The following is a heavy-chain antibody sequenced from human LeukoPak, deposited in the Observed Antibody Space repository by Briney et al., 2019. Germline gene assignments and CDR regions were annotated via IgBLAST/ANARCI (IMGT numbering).Heavy chain of an antibody. CDR3: ARQVQQREQPFDY. J-gene: IGHJ4*02. CDR2: IYYSGST. CDR1: GGSISSYY. Sequence: PSETLSLTCTVSGGSISSYYWGWIRQPPGKGLEWIGSIYYSGSTYYNPSLKSRVTISVDTSKNQFSLKLSSVTAADTAVYYCARQVQQREQPFDYWGQGTLVTVSS. V-gene: IGHV4-39*01. D-gene: IGHD6-13*01.